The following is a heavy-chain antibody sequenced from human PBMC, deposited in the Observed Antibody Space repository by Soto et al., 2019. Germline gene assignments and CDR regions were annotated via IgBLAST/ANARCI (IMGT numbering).Heavy chain of an antibody. J-gene: IGHJ4*02. CDR2: TIPALDKT. CDR3: ARSIGSGGVIGGFDY. Sequence: QVQLVQSGPEVKKPGSAVKVSCKASGGTFKMYAMNWVRQAPGQGLEWMGGTIPALDKTNYAQKFHGRLTITVDESTDTAYIDLSSLKSDDTAVYYCARSIGSGGVIGGFDYWGQGTMVTVSS. D-gene: IGHD3-16*02. V-gene: IGHV1-69*01. CDR1: GGTFKMYA.